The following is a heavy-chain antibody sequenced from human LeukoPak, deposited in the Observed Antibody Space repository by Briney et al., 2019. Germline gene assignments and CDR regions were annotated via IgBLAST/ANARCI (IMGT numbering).Heavy chain of an antibody. J-gene: IGHJ5*02. Sequence: KTSETLSLTCAVYGGSFSGYYWSWIRQPPGKGLEWIGEINHSGSTNYNPSLKSRVTISVDTSKNQFSLKLSSVTAADTAVYYCARRYCSGGSCYSGGWFDPWGQGTLVTVSS. V-gene: IGHV4-34*01. D-gene: IGHD2-15*01. CDR2: INHSGST. CDR3: ARRYCSGGSCYSGGWFDP. CDR1: GGSFSGYY.